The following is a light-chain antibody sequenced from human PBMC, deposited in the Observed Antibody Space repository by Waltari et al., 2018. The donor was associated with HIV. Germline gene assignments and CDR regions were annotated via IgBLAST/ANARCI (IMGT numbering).Light chain of an antibody. CDR2: AAS. J-gene: IGKJ4*01. CDR1: QSITTY. Sequence: DIQMTQSPSSLSASVGDRVPITCRASQSITTYLNWYQQKPGEAPKLLIYAASSLQSGVPSRFSGSGSGTDFTLTISNLQPEDFAIYYCQQSYRTLTFGGGTKMDIK. CDR3: QQSYRTLT. V-gene: IGKV1-39*01.